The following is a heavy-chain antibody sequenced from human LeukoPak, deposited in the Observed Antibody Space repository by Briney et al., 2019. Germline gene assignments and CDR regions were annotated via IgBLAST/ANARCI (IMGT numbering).Heavy chain of an antibody. CDR2: ISSSSSYI. V-gene: IGHV3-21*01. J-gene: IGHJ4*02. CDR1: GFTFSSYS. CDR3: ASYSNYGGPFDY. Sequence: GGSLRLSCAASGFTFSSYSMNWVRQAPGKGLGWVSSISSSSSYIYYADSVKGRFTISRDNAKNSLYLQMNSLRAEDTAVYYCASYSNYGGPFDYWGQGTLVTVSS. D-gene: IGHD4-11*01.